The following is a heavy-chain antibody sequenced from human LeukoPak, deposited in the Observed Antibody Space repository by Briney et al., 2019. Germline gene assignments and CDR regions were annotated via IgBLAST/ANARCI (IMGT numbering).Heavy chain of an antibody. D-gene: IGHD3-22*01. CDR3: ARDQRDYYDSSGYYY. V-gene: IGHV3-30*03. CDR2: ISYDGSNK. Sequence: GGSLRLSCAASGFTFSSYGMHWVSQAPGKGLEWVAVISYDGSNKYYADSVKGRFTISRDNSKNTLYLQMNSLRAEDTAVYYCARDQRDYYDSSGYYYWGQGTLVTVSS. J-gene: IGHJ4*02. CDR1: GFTFSSYG.